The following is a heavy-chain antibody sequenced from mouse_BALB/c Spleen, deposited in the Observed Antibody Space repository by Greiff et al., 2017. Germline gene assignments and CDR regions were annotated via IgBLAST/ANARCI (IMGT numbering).Heavy chain of an antibody. Sequence: EVKVVESGGGLVKPGGSLKLSCAASGFTFSSYAMSWVRQSPEKRLEWVAEISSGGSYTYYPDTVTGRFTISRDNAKNTLYLEMSSLRSEDTAMYYCARESGVRREESYWGQGTPVTVSS. V-gene: IGHV5-9-4*01. CDR2: ISSGGSYT. CDR1: GFTFSSYA. CDR3: ARESGVRREESY. D-gene: IGHD2-14*01. J-gene: IGHJ4*01.